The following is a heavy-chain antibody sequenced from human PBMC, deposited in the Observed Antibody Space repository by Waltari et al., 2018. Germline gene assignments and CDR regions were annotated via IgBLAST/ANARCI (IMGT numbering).Heavy chain of an antibody. J-gene: IGHJ4*02. V-gene: IGHV3-21*01. Sequence: EVQLVESGGGLVKPGGSLRLSCAASGFTFSSYSMNWVRQAPGKGLEWVSSISSSSSYIYYADSVKGRFTISRDNAKNSLYLQMNSLRAEDTAVYYCARVLGGHEVAIDYWGQGTLVTVSS. CDR2: ISSSSSYI. CDR1: GFTFSSYS. D-gene: IGHD7-27*01. CDR3: ARVLGGHEVAIDY.